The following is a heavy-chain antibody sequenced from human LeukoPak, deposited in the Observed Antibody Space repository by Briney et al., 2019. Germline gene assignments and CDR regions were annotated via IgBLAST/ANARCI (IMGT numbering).Heavy chain of an antibody. V-gene: IGHV1-2*02. Sequence: ASVKGSCKASGYTFTAFHIHWVRQAPGQGLEWMGWINPNSGGKNSAQKFQGRVTMTRDTSISTVYMELTKLRSDDTAVYYCARRLGSSFSSGFDYWGQGTLVTVSS. CDR2: INPNSGGK. J-gene: IGHJ4*02. CDR3: ARRLGSSFSSGFDY. D-gene: IGHD3-16*01. CDR1: GYTFTAFH.